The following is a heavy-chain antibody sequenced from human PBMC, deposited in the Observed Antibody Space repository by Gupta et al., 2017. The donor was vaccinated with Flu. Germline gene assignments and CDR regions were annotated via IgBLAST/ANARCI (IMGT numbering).Heavy chain of an antibody. V-gene: IGHV3-21*02. CDR1: GFPFSTST. Sequence: EVQLLESGGGLVRPGGSLRLSCVASGFPFSTSTFNWVRQAPGKGLEWLASISRSSGYIYYADSVKGRFTISRDNSKTSLYLQMNSLRDEDTALYYCARLGGSGTAFHYFYGLDVWGRGTAVTVSS. CDR2: ISRSSGYI. D-gene: IGHD2-15*01. J-gene: IGHJ6*02. CDR3: ARLGGSGTAFHYFYGLDV.